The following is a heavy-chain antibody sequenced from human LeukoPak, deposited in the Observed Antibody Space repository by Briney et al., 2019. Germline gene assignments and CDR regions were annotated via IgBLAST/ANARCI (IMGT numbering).Heavy chain of an antibody. J-gene: IGHJ4*02. Sequence: ASVKVSCKVSGYTLTELSMHWVRQAPGKGVEWMGGFDPEECETIYAQKFQGRVTMTEDTYTDTAYMELSSLRSEDTAVYYCATVYAYDYGDYGGIWGQGTLVTVSS. CDR3: ATVYAYDYGDYGGI. D-gene: IGHD4-17*01. V-gene: IGHV1-24*01. CDR2: FDPEECET. CDR1: GYTLTELS.